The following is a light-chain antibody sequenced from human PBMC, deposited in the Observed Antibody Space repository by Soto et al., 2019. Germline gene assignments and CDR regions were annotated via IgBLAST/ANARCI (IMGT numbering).Light chain of an antibody. CDR3: QQYHNWPPIT. V-gene: IGKV3D-15*01. J-gene: IGKJ5*01. CDR2: VAS. CDR1: QSVSSAN. Sequence: IMLNQSPGTLSLSPGERATLSCRACQSVSSANFAWYQQKPGQAPRLLIYVASTRATGIPARFSGSGSGTEFTLTISNLQSEDFAVYFCQQYHNWPPITFGQGRRLQVK.